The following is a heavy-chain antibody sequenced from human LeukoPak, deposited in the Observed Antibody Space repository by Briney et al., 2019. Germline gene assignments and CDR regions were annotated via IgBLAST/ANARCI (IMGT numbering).Heavy chain of an antibody. Sequence: GESLKISCKVSGYSFTSYWIGWVRQMPGKGLEWVGIIYPGDSDPKYSPSFQGQVTISVDKSITTAYLQWSSLKASDTAIYYCARPLLTGYPVIEYWGQGTLVTVSS. CDR3: ARPLLTGYPVIEY. D-gene: IGHD3-9*01. CDR2: IYPGDSDP. J-gene: IGHJ4*02. V-gene: IGHV5-51*01. CDR1: GYSFTSYW.